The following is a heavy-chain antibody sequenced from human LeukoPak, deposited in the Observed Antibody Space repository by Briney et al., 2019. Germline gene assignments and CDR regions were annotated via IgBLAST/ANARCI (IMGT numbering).Heavy chain of an antibody. J-gene: IGHJ3*02. Sequence: ASVKVSCKTSGYTFTTCAVHWVRQAPGQRLEWMGWIHADSGNTKYSQKLQGGVAIARDTSASTIYMELTSLRIEDTAVYFCTIGLAGDWDAFDIWGLGTMVTVSS. D-gene: IGHD6-19*01. CDR1: GYTFTTCA. V-gene: IGHV1-3*01. CDR3: TIGLAGDWDAFDI. CDR2: IHADSGNT.